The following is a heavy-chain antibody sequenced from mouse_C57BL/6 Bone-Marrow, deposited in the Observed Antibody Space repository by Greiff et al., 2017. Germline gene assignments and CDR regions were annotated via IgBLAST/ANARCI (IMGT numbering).Heavy chain of an antibody. D-gene: IGHD2-12*01. CDR2: IDPSDSYT. Sequence: QVQLQQPGAELVMPGASVKLSCKASGYTFTSYWMHWVKQRPGQGLEWIGEIDPSDSYTNYNQKFKGKSTLTVDKSSSTAYMQLSSLTSEDSAVYYCARSVGYSEGAWFAYWGQGTLVTVSA. J-gene: IGHJ3*01. CDR1: GYTFTSYW. V-gene: IGHV1-69*01. CDR3: ARSVGYSEGAWFAY.